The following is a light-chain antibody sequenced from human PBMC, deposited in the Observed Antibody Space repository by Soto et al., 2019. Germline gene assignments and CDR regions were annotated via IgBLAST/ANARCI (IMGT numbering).Light chain of an antibody. CDR1: SRDVGYYNY. CDR2: DVT. CDR3: SSYTTRSTLV. V-gene: IGLV2-14*03. Sequence: QSALTEPASVSGSPGQSITISCTGTSRDVGYYNYVSWYQQHPGKAPKLMIYDVTNRPSGVSNRFSGSKSGNTASLTISGLQAEDEADYYCSSYTTRSTLVFGGGTKVTVL. J-gene: IGLJ2*01.